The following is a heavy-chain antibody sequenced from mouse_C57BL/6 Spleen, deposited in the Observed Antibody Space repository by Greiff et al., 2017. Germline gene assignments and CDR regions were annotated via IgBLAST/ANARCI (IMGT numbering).Heavy chain of an antibody. CDR3: ARITTVVGGDY. V-gene: IGHV1-59*01. CDR1: GYTFTSYW. D-gene: IGHD1-1*01. Sequence: QVQLQQPGAELVRPGTSVKLSCKASGYTFTSYWMHWVKQRPGQGLEWIGVIDPSDSYTNYNQKFKGKATLTVDTSSSTAYMQLSSLTSEDSAVYYCARITTVVGGDYWGQGTTLTVSS. J-gene: IGHJ2*01. CDR2: IDPSDSYT.